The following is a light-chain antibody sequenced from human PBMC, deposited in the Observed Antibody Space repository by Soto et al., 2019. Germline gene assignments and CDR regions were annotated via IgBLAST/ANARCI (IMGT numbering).Light chain of an antibody. CDR1: SSNIGAGYE. J-gene: IGLJ2*01. CDR2: GNS. Sequence: QSVLTQPPSGSGAPGQRGTISCTGSSSNIGAGYEVHWYQQLPGTAPKLLIYGNSNRPSGVPDRFSGSKSGTSASLAITGLQAEDEADYYCQSYDSSLSGVVFGGGTKVTVL. CDR3: QSYDSSLSGVV. V-gene: IGLV1-40*01.